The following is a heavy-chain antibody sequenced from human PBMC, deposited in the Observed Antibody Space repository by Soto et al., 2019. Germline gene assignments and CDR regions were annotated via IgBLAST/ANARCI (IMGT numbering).Heavy chain of an antibody. CDR3: ARPLNPYRSSSAYYYYGMDV. D-gene: IGHD6-6*01. Sequence: GGSLRLSCAASGFTFSSYNMNWVRQAPGKGLEWVSSISSTSSYIFYADSVKGRFTISRDNAKNSLYLQMNSLTAEDTAVYYCARPLNPYRSSSAYYYYGMDVWGQGTTVTVSS. CDR1: GFTFSSYN. CDR2: ISSTSSYI. J-gene: IGHJ6*02. V-gene: IGHV3-21*01.